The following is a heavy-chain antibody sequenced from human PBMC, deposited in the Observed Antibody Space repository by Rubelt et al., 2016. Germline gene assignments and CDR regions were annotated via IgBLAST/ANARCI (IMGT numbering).Heavy chain of an antibody. CDR3: ARDPSNTSGFHDYFDY. J-gene: IGHJ4*02. CDR1: GYSFKRYA. V-gene: IGHV1-18*01. D-gene: IGHD3-22*01. Sequence: QVQLVQSGAEVKEPGASIKVSCKTSGYSFKRYAISWVRQAPGQGLEWMGWTSTYNGDTRYAQNLQGRVTMTTDTSTSPADMELRRLRSDDTAIYSCARDPSNTSGFHDYFDYWGQGTLVTVSS. CDR2: TSTYNGDT.